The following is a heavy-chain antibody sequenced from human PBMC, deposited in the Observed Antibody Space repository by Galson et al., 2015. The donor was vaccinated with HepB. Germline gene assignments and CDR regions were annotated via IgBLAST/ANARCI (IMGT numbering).Heavy chain of an antibody. CDR1: AFTFRTYW. Sequence: SLRLSCAASAFTFRTYWMAWVRQAPGQGLEWVASIKKDGSERNYVDSVRGRFTISRDNARSLLYLYMNSVRVDDTAVYYCVRVNSYDGSAYRVFDFWGQGAPVTVSS. CDR3: VRVNSYDGSAYRVFDF. V-gene: IGHV3-7*03. D-gene: IGHD3-22*01. J-gene: IGHJ4*02. CDR2: IKKDGSER.